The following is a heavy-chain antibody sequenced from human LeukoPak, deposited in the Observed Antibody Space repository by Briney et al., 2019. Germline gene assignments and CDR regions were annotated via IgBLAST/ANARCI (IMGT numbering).Heavy chain of an antibody. J-gene: IGHJ6*02. Sequence: GRSLRLSCAASGFTFSSYWMSWVRQAPGKGLEWVANIKQDGSEKYYVDSVKGRFTISRDNAKNSLYLQMNSLRAEDTAVYYCARDNRYYDILTGYLHGMDVWGQGTTVTVSS. D-gene: IGHD3-9*01. V-gene: IGHV3-7*01. CDR1: GFTFSSYW. CDR3: ARDNRYYDILTGYLHGMDV. CDR2: IKQDGSEK.